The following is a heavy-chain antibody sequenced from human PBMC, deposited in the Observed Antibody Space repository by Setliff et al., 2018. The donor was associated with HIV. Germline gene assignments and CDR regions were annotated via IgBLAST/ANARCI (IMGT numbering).Heavy chain of an antibody. CDR2: IIPVLGIT. CDR1: GDTFTRST. D-gene: IGHD3-16*01. CDR3: AKEVGGSYALGSKVLDS. V-gene: IGHV1-69*10. J-gene: IGHJ4*02. Sequence: SVKVSCKASGDTFTRSTYTWVRRAPGQGLDWMGGIIPVLGITNYAQKFQGRVILTADESTSTPYMELTSLTYEDTAVYYCAKEVGGSYALGSKVLDSWGQGTLVTAPQ.